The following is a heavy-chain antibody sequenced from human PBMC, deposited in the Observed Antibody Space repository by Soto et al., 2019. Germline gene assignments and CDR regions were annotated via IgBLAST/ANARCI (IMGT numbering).Heavy chain of an antibody. D-gene: IGHD6-13*01. CDR3: AKDSGGAAAGTYYYYYGMDV. Sequence: GGSLRLSCAASGFTFSSYGMHWVRQAPGKGLEWVAVISYDGSNKYYADSVKGRFTISRDNSKNTLYLQMNSLRAEDTAVYYCAKDSGGAAAGTYYYYYGMDVGGQGTTVTVSS. V-gene: IGHV3-30*18. J-gene: IGHJ6*02. CDR2: ISYDGSNK. CDR1: GFTFSSYG.